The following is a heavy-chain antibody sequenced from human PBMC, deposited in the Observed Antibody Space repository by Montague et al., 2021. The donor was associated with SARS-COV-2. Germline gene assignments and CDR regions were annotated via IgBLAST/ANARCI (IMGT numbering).Heavy chain of an antibody. CDR2: INHGGST. D-gene: IGHD3-10*01. J-gene: IGHJ6*03. Sequence: SETLSLTCAVHGTSFSGYYWNWIRQPPGKGLEWIGEINHGGSTKYSPSLKSRLTISADTSKNQFSLKLTSVAAADTAVYYCARLRDGVVPSPILGVGPYYSYYYMDARGRGTTVTVSS. CDR1: GTSFSGYY. V-gene: IGHV4-34*01. CDR3: ARLRDGVVPSPILGVGPYYSYYYMDA.